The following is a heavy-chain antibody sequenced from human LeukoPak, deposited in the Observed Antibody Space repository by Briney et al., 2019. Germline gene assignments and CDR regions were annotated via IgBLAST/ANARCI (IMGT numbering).Heavy chain of an antibody. Sequence: PGGSLRLSCAASGFTFSSYAMSWVRQAPGKGLEWVSAISGSGGSTYYADSVKGRFTISRDNSKNTLYLQMNSLRAEDTAVYYCAKQRTGKVYGDYVGPFDYWGQGTLVTVSS. CDR3: AKQRTGKVYGDYVGPFDY. V-gene: IGHV3-23*01. D-gene: IGHD4-17*01. CDR1: GFTFSSYA. CDR2: ISGSGGST. J-gene: IGHJ4*02.